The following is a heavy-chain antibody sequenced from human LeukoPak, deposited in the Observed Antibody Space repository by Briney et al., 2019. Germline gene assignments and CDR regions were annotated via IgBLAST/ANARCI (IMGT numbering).Heavy chain of an antibody. V-gene: IGHV3-30*02. CDR2: IRYDGSNK. CDR3: ARDFYYYGSRSYLGPLFDY. J-gene: IGHJ4*02. CDR1: GFTFSSYG. Sequence: GGSLRLSCAASGFTFSSYGMHWVRQAPGKGLEWVAFIRYDGSNKYYADSVKGRFTISRDNSKNTLYLQMGSLRAEDMAVYYCARDFYYYGSRSYLGPLFDYWGQGTLVTVSS. D-gene: IGHD3-10*01.